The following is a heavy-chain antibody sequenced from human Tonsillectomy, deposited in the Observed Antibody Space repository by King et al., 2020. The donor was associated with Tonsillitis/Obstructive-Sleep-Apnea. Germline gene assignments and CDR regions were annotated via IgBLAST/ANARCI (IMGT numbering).Heavy chain of an antibody. V-gene: IGHV4-59*01. CDR2: IYYSGST. CDR1: GGSISSYY. J-gene: IGHJ6*03. CDR3: ARLRGDYGYYDYYYYYMDV. D-gene: IGHD4-17*01. Sequence: QLQESGPGLVKPSETLSLTRTVSGGSISSYYWSWIRQPPGKGLEWIGYIYYSGSTNYNPSLKSRVTISVDTSKNQFSLKLSSVTAADTAVYYCARLRGDYGYYDYYYYYMDVWGKGTTVTVSS.